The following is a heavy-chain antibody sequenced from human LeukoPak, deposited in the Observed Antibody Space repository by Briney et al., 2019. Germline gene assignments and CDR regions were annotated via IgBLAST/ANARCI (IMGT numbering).Heavy chain of an antibody. D-gene: IGHD4/OR15-4a*01. Sequence: GGSLRLSCAASGFTFSSYAMSWVRQAPGKGLECVSAISGDGVSPYYADSVRGRFTISRDNSRNTLYLQMNSLRVEDTAVYFCARDPGAFPYFFDCWGQGTLVTVSS. J-gene: IGHJ4*02. CDR3: ARDPGAFPYFFDC. V-gene: IGHV3-23*01. CDR1: GFTFSSYA. CDR2: ISGDGVSP.